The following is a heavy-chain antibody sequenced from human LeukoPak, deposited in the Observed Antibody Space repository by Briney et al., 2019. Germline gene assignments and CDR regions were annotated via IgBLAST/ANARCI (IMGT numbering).Heavy chain of an antibody. Sequence: GASVKVSCKASGGTFSSYAISWVRQAPGQGLEWMGRIIPILGIANYAQKFQGRVTITADKSTSTAYMELSSLRSEDTAVYYCARASPSDYDFWSGYYYYYYMDVWGKGTTVTVSS. CDR2: IIPILGIA. J-gene: IGHJ6*03. CDR3: ARASPSDYDFWSGYYYYYYMDV. CDR1: GGTFSSYA. V-gene: IGHV1-69*04. D-gene: IGHD3-3*01.